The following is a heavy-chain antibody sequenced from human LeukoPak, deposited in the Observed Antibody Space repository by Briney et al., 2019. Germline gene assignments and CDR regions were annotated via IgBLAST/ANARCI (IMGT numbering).Heavy chain of an antibody. CDR2: ITPNSGGT. Sequence: GGSLKVSCEASGYTFSGYYMHWVRQAPGQGLEWMGWITPNSGGTNYAQKFQGRVTMTRDKSISTAYMELSRLRSDDTAVYYCARDWSGYSGYERYNWFDPWGQGTLVTVSS. D-gene: IGHD5-12*01. CDR1: GYTFSGYY. CDR3: ARDWSGYSGYERYNWFDP. J-gene: IGHJ5*02. V-gene: IGHV1-2*02.